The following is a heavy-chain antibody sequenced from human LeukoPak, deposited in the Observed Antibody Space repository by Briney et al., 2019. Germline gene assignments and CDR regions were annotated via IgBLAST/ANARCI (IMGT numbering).Heavy chain of an antibody. J-gene: IGHJ5*02. D-gene: IGHD3-16*02. CDR3: ARYRFGWSDP. Sequence: PSETLSLTCTVSGASIGNNYWSWIREPAGKGLECIGRIYNSATTNYNPSFKGRVTMSLDTSKNQFSLRLTSVTAADTAVYYCARYRFGWSDPWGQGMWVTVSS. V-gene: IGHV4-4*07. CDR2: IYNSATT. CDR1: GASIGNNY.